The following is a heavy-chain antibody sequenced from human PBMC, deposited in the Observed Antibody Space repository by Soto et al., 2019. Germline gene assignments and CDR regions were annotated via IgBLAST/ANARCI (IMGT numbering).Heavy chain of an antibody. V-gene: IGHV1-46*01. Sequence: ASVKVSCKASGYTFTSYYMHWVRQAPGQGLEWMGIINPSGGSTSYAQKFQGRVTMTRDTSTSTVYMELSSLRSEDTAVYYCARGRNEVRGAQYGMDVWGQGTTVTVSS. J-gene: IGHJ6*02. CDR1: GYTFTSYY. CDR2: INPSGGST. CDR3: ARGRNEVRGAQYGMDV. D-gene: IGHD3-10*01.